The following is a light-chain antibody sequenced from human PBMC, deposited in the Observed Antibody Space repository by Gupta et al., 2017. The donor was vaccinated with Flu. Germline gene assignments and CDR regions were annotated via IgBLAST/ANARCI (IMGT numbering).Light chain of an antibody. Sequence: QSALTQPPSVSGSPGQSVTISCTGTSSDVGNYNRVSWYQQSPGTAPKLMIYEVSNRPSGVPDRFSASKSGNTASLTISGLQAEDEADFYCSSYTTSSTYVFGTGTKVTVL. CDR2: EVS. CDR3: SSYTTSSTYV. CDR1: SSDVGNYNR. J-gene: IGLJ1*01. V-gene: IGLV2-18*02.